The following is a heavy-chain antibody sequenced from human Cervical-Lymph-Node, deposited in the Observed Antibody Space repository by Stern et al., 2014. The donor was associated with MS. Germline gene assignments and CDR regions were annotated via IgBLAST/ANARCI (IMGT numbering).Heavy chain of an antibody. D-gene: IGHD6-19*01. V-gene: IGHV3-33*01. CDR1: GFSFSYYG. Sequence: VQLVESGGGVVQPGRSLRLSCAASGFSFSYYGMHWVRQAPGKGLEWVAVMWYDGSNKCYADSVKGRFTISRDNSKNTLYLQMNSLRAEDTAVYYCARERWSSGWYFDYWGQGTLVTVSS. CDR3: ARERWSSGWYFDY. CDR2: MWYDGSNK. J-gene: IGHJ4*02.